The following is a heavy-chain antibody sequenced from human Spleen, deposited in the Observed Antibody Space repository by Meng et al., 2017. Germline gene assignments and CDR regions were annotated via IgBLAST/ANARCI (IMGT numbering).Heavy chain of an antibody. CDR1: GGSVSDYY. CDR3: ARGPTTMAHDFDY. V-gene: IGHV4-34*01. J-gene: IGHJ4*02. D-gene: IGHD4-11*01. Sequence: QVQLQQWGAGLLKPARTLSLTCVVSGGSVSDYYWSWIRQPPGKGLEWIGEINHSGSTNYNPSLESRATISVDTSQNNLSLKLSSVTAADSAVYYCARGPTTMAHDFDYWGQGTLVTVSS. CDR2: INHSGST.